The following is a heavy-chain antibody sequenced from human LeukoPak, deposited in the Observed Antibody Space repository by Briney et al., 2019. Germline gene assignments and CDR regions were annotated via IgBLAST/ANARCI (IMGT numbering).Heavy chain of an antibody. D-gene: IGHD3-16*01. V-gene: IGHV4-39*07. Sequence: SETLSLTCTVSGGSISSSSYYWGWVRQPPGKGLEWIVSIYYSGSTYYNPSLKSRVTISVDTSKNQFSLKLSSVTAADTAVYYCARVGDYYYYYMDVWGKGTTVTVSS. CDR2: IYYSGST. J-gene: IGHJ6*03. CDR1: GGSISSSSYY. CDR3: ARVGDYYYYYMDV.